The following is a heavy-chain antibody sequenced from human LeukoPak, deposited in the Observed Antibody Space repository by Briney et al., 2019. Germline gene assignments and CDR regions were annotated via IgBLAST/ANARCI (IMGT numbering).Heavy chain of an antibody. J-gene: IGHJ3*02. Sequence: ASVKVSCKASGYTLTNYPMNWVRQAPGQGLEWMGWINTNTGNPAYAQGFTGRFVFSLDTSVSTAYLQINSLKAEDTAVYYCARDPVGSHGAFDIWGQGTMVTVSS. CDR2: INTNTGNP. CDR3: ARDPVGSHGAFDI. V-gene: IGHV7-4-1*02. CDR1: GYTLTNYP. D-gene: IGHD6-13*01.